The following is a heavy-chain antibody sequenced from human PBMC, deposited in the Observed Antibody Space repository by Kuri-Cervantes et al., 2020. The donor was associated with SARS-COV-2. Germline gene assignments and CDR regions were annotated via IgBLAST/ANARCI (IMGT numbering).Heavy chain of an antibody. D-gene: IGHD1-1*01. CDR2: ISWDGGST. CDR3: VRDGDHWNFDY. J-gene: IGHJ4*02. Sequence: GESLKISCSASGFTFDDYATHWVRQAPGKGLEWVSLISWDGGSTYYADSVKGRFTISRDNSKNSLYLQKNSLRAEDTAVYYCVRDGDHWNFDYWGQGTLVTVSS. CDR1: GFTFDDYA. V-gene: IGHV3-43D*04.